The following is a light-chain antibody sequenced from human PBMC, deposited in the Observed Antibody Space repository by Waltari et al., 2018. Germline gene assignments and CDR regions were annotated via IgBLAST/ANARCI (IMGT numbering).Light chain of an antibody. CDR2: DAS. J-gene: IGKJ2*01. V-gene: IGKV3-11*01. CDR3: QQRSGT. Sequence: EIVLTQSPATLSLSPGERATLSCRASQSVSSYLAWYQQKPGQAPRLLLYDASNRATGIPARFSGSGSGTDFTLTISSLEPEDFAVYYCQQRSGTFGQGTKLEIK. CDR1: QSVSSY.